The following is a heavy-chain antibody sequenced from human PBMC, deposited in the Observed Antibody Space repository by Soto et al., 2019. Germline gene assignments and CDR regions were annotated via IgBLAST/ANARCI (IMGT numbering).Heavy chain of an antibody. J-gene: IGHJ3*02. Sequence: GASVKVSCKASGYTFTSYGISWVRQAPGQGLEWMGWISAYNGNTNYAQKLQGRVTMTTDTSTSTAYMELRSLRSDDTAVYYCAKVRPLRDCTNTSCLGAFGIWGQGTMVTVSS. CDR1: GYTFTSYG. V-gene: IGHV1-18*01. CDR3: AKVRPLRDCTNTSCLGAFGI. D-gene: IGHD2-2*01. CDR2: ISAYNGNT.